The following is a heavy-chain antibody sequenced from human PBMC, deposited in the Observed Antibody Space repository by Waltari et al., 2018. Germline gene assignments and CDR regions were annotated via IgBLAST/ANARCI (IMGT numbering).Heavy chain of an antibody. J-gene: IGHJ2*01. CDR2: ISGSGGST. CDR3: AKDLITMVQGVRGYFDL. Sequence: EVQLLESGGGLVQPGGSLRLSCAASGFTFSSYAMSWVRQAPGRGLEWVSAISGSGGSTYYAASVKGRFTISRDNSKNTLYLQMNSLRAEDTAVYYCAKDLITMVQGVRGYFDLWGRGTLVTVSS. CDR1: GFTFSSYA. V-gene: IGHV3-23*01. D-gene: IGHD3-10*01.